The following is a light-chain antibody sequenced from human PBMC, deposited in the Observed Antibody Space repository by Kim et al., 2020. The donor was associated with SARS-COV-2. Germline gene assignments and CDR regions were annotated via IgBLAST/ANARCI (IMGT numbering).Light chain of an antibody. CDR2: YDT. J-gene: IGLJ1*01. Sequence: VAPGKTARITCGGNNMGRKSVHWYQQTPGQAPVLAIYYDTDRPSGIPERFSGSNSGNTATLTISRVEAGDEADYYCQVWDSSSGYVFGTGTKVTVL. CDR3: QVWDSSSGYV. V-gene: IGLV3-21*04. CDR1: NMGRKS.